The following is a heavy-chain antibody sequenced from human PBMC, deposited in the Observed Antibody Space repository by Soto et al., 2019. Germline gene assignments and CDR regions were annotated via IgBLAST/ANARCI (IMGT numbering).Heavy chain of an antibody. J-gene: IGHJ6*02. D-gene: IGHD3-22*01. CDR2: IYYSGST. Sequence: SETLPLTCAVYGGSFSGYYWSWIRQPPGKGLEWIGEIYYSGSTYYNPSLKSRVTISVDTSKNQFSLKLSSVTAADTAVYYCASARKGYYYDSSGYFPLYSGYYGMDVWGQGTTVTVSS. CDR1: GGSFSGYY. CDR3: ASARKGYYYDSSGYFPLYSGYYGMDV. V-gene: IGHV4-34*01.